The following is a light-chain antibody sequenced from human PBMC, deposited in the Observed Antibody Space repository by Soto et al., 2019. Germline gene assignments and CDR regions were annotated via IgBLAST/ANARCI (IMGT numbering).Light chain of an antibody. CDR3: SSYRTGSRV. CDR2: EVS. Sequence: QSALTQPASVSGSPGQSITISCTGTNNDVGAYTYVSWYQQHPGKAPRLIIYEVSERPSGVSNRFSGSKSGNTASLVISGLHAEDEADYYCSSYRTGSRVFGGGTQLTVL. CDR1: NNDVGAYTY. V-gene: IGLV2-14*01. J-gene: IGLJ2*01.